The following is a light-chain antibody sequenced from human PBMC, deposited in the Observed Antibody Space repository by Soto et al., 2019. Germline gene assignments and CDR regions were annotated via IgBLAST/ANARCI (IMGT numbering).Light chain of an antibody. CDR2: GVS. J-gene: IGKJ4*01. CDR1: RSVSGD. Sequence: ELVTTQSPATLSVSPGERATLSCRASRSVSGDLAWYQQKPGQAPRLLIYGVSTRATGVPARFSGSGSRTDFTLTISSLQSEDFAVYYCQQYSDWSPITFGGGTKVDIK. V-gene: IGKV3-15*01. CDR3: QQYSDWSPIT.